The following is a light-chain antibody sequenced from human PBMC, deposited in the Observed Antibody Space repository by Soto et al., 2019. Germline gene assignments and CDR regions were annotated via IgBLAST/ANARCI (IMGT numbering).Light chain of an antibody. V-gene: IGKV3-20*01. CDR3: DQYDITPQT. Sequence: IMLTQSPGTLSLSPGERATLSCRASQRISSMYLAWYQQKPGRAPRLIIYGASRRATGIPERFSGSESGADFTLTISRLELEEFAVYYCDQYDITPQTFGRGTRVEI. CDR1: QRISSMY. CDR2: GAS. J-gene: IGKJ1*01.